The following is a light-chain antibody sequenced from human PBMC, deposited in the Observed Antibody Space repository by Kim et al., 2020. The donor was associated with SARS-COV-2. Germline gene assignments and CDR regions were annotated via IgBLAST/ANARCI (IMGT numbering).Light chain of an antibody. V-gene: IGKV3-20*01. Sequence: EIVLTQSPGTLSLSPGERATLSCRASQSVSSSHLAWYQQKPGQAPRLLIYASSSRATGIPDRISGSGSGTDFTLTISRLDPEDFAVYYCQHYDTSPPCTCGQGNKLE. CDR3: QHYDTSPPCT. CDR1: QSVSSSH. CDR2: ASS. J-gene: IGKJ2*02.